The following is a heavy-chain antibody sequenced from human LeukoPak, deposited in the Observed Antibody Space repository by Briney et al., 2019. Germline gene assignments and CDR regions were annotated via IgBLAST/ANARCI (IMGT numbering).Heavy chain of an antibody. CDR3: AILPARDAFDI. CDR2: MSPNSGNT. J-gene: IGHJ3*02. Sequence: ASVKVSCKASRYTFSNYDINWVRQATGQGLEWMGWMSPNSGNTGYAQKFQGRVTMTRNTSISTAYMELTSLRSEDTAVYYCAILPARDAFDIWGQGTMVTVSS. CDR1: RYTFSNYD. V-gene: IGHV1-8*01.